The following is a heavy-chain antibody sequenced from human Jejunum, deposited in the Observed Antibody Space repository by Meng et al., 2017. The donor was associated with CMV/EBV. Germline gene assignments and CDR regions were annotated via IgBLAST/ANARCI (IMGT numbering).Heavy chain of an antibody. CDR3: TSHHDGRRYFDL. V-gene: IGHV4-59*01. D-gene: IGHD4-23*01. CDR1: GGSISGYY. CDR2: IYYSGIT. Sequence: CSVSGGSISGYYWRWTRQPPGKGLEWIGYIYYSGITNYNPSLKSRVTLSVDTSKNQFSLKLSSVTAADTAVYYCTSHHDGRRYFDLWGRGTLVTVSS. J-gene: IGHJ2*01.